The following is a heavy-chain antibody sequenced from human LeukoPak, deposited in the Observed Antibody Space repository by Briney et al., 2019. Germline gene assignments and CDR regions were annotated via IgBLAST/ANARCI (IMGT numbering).Heavy chain of an antibody. CDR1: GFTFSSYS. D-gene: IGHD4-23*01. CDR3: AKDPNGDYVGAFDF. J-gene: IGHJ3*01. Sequence: GGSLRLSCAASGFTFSSYSMNWVRQAPGKGLEWVSYISSRSSSIYYADSVKGRFTISRDNSKRTLYLQMNSLRVEDTAMYYCAKDPNGDYVGAFDFWGQGTLVSVSS. V-gene: IGHV3-48*01. CDR2: ISSRSSSI.